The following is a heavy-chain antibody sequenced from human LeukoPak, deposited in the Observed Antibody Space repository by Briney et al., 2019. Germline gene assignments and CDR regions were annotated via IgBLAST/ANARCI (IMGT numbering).Heavy chain of an antibody. Sequence: SETLSLTCTVSGGSISSYYWSWIRQPAGKGLVWIGRIYTSGSTNYNPSLKSRVTMSVDTSKNQFSLKLSSVTAADTAVYYCAREGGIAAAVDYWGQGTLVTVSS. D-gene: IGHD6-13*01. CDR1: GGSISSYY. CDR3: AREGGIAAAVDY. CDR2: IYTSGST. J-gene: IGHJ4*02. V-gene: IGHV4-4*07.